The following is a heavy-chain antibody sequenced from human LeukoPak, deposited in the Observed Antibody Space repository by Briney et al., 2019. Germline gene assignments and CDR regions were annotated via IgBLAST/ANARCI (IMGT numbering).Heavy chain of an antibody. Sequence: GASVKVSCKASGYTFSGYYMHWVRQAPGQGLEWMGWINPKSGGTNEARKFHDRVTMTRDTSIRTAYMEVSRLRSDDTAVYYCARSSGWYYYYYYMDVWGKGTTVTVSS. V-gene: IGHV1-2*02. CDR2: INPKSGGT. CDR3: ARSSGWYYYYYYMDV. J-gene: IGHJ6*03. D-gene: IGHD6-19*01. CDR1: GYTFSGYY.